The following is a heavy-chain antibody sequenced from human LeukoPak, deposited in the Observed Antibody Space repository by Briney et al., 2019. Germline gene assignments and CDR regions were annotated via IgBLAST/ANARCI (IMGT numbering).Heavy chain of an antibody. V-gene: IGHV4-59*10. D-gene: IGHD6-13*01. CDR1: GVAISSYY. CDR2: IYISGSN. CDR3: VRPHDLAAFGKGVRHGYYYGMDV. J-gene: IGHJ6*02. Sequence: AGTLCLSCAVSGVAISSYYRSWVRQPAGKGLGWVRGIYISGSNKYHPSPKRRGPMSVDTSTNHFSLRLSYLAAAEPDAYYRVRPHDLAAFGKGVRHGYYYGMDVGGEGSTVT.